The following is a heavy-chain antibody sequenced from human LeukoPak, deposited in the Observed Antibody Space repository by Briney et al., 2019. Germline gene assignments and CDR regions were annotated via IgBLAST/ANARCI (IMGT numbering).Heavy chain of an antibody. CDR1: GFTFSSYA. D-gene: IGHD3-22*01. CDR3: AKDNYYDSSGCFDY. J-gene: IGHJ4*02. Sequence: GGSLRLSCAASGFTFSSYAMSWVRQAPGKGLEWVSAISGSCGSTYYADSVKGRFTISRDNSKNTLYLQMNSLRAEDTAVYYCAKDNYYDSSGCFDYWGQGTLVTVSS. CDR2: ISGSCGST. V-gene: IGHV3-23*01.